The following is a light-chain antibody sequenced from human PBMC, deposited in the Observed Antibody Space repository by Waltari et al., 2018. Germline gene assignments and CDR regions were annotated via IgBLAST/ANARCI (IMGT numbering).Light chain of an antibody. V-gene: IGKV3-20*01. CDR3: QQYGTSPPFT. J-gene: IGKJ3*01. Sequence: EIVLTQSPGTLSLSPGERATLSCRASQSVLSNSLAWYQHKPGQAPRLLIFGASTRATAIPDRVSGSGSGTDFTLTISRLEPEDFGVYYCQQYGTSPPFTFGPGTKVDIK. CDR2: GAS. CDR1: QSVLSNS.